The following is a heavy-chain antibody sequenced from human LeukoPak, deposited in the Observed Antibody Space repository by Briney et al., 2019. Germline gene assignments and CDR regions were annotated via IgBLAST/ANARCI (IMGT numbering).Heavy chain of an antibody. CDR1: GGTFSSYA. V-gene: IGHV1-69*04. CDR2: IIPIFGIA. CDR3: ARDLRSGTRSIGNY. D-gene: IGHD1-26*01. J-gene: IGHJ4*02. Sequence: SVKVSCMASGGTFSSYAISWVRPAPGQGLEWMGRIIPIFGIAHYAQKFQGRVTITADKSTSTAYMELSSLRTEDTAVYYCARDLRSGTRSIGNYWGQGTLVTVSS.